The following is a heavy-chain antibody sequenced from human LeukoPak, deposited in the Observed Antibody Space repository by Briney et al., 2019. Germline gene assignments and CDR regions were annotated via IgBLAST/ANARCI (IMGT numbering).Heavy chain of an antibody. V-gene: IGHV5-51*01. CDR2: IHPGDSDT. J-gene: IGHJ1*01. CDR3: ARLGSCSGGSCYFGYFQH. D-gene: IGHD2-15*01. Sequence: GESLKISCKGSGYSFTSYWIGWVRQMPGKGLEWMGIIHPGDSDTRYSPSFQGQVTISADKSISTAYLPWSSLKASDTAMYYCARLGSCSGGSCYFGYFQHWGQGTLVTVSS. CDR1: GYSFTSYW.